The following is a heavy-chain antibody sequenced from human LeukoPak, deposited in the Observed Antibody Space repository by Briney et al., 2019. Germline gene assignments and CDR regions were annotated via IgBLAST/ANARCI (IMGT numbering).Heavy chain of an antibody. V-gene: IGHV3-30*02. J-gene: IGHJ4*02. D-gene: IGHD3-10*01. CDR3: AKGLTMVRGAVTN. Sequence: GGSLRLSCAVSGFTLIRNGMHWVRQAPGKGLEWVAFIRSDGENKYYADSVKGRLTVSRDTSKNTLFLEMNYLKTEDTATYYCAKGLTMVRGAVTNWGQGTQVTVSS. CDR1: GFTLIRNG. CDR2: IRSDGENK.